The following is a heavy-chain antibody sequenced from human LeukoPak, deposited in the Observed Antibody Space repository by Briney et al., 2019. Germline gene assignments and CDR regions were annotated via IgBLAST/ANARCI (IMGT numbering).Heavy chain of an antibody. V-gene: IGHV3-30*02. D-gene: IGHD5-18*01. Sequence: GGSLRLSCAASGFTFSSYGMHWVRQAPGKGLEWVAFIRYDGSNKYYADSVKGRFTISRDNSKNTLYLQMNSLRAEDTAVYYCARDVTDTAMAEAIWGQGTLVTVSS. CDR1: GFTFSSYG. CDR3: ARDVTDTAMAEAI. J-gene: IGHJ4*02. CDR2: IRYDGSNK.